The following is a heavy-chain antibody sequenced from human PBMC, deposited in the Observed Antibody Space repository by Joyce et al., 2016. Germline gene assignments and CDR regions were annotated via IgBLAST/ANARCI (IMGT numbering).Heavy chain of an antibody. Sequence: QVKLVESGGGVVQPGRSLRLSCAASGFTFSGHSMHWVRQAPGKGLDWVAIISYDGKNTYYGDSMKGRFTISRDNSKNTVYLQVDSPRTEDTAVYYCARDGPKTTWDPGYYFDFWGQGTLVTVSS. CDR3: ARDGPKTTWDPGYYFDF. CDR2: ISYDGKNT. J-gene: IGHJ4*02. D-gene: IGHD1-14*01. V-gene: IGHV3-30*04. CDR1: GFTFSGHS.